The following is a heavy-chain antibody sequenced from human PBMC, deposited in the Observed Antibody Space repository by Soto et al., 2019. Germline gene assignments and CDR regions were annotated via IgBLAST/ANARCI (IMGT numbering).Heavy chain of an antibody. CDR1: GYTFTSYY. D-gene: IGHD3-3*01. Sequence: GASVKVSCKASGYTFTSYYMHWVRQAPGQGLEWMGIINPSGGSTGYAQKFQGRVTMTRDTSTSTVYMELSSLRSEDTAVYYCARDQFPIWSGSVYYFDYWGQGTLVTVSS. V-gene: IGHV1-46*01. CDR3: ARDQFPIWSGSVYYFDY. J-gene: IGHJ4*02. CDR2: INPSGGST.